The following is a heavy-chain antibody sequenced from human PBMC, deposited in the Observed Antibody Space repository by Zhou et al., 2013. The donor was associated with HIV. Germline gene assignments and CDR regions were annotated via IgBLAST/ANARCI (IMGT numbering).Heavy chain of an antibody. CDR2: INAYSGDT. J-gene: IGHJ6*03. V-gene: IGHV1-18*01. CDR3: ARMDIVVVPAAPTPHYYYYMDV. CDR1: GYIFTNYG. D-gene: IGHD2-2*03. Sequence: QVQLVQSAAEVKKPGASMKVSCKASGYIFTNYGISWVRQAPGQGLEWMGWINAYSGDTNYAQNLQGRVTMTTDTSTTTAYMELKSLRSDDTAVYYCARMDIVVVPAAPTPHYYYYMDVWAKGPRSPVSS.